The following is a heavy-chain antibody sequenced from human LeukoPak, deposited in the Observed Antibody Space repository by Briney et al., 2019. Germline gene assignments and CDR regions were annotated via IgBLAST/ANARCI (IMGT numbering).Heavy chain of an antibody. CDR1: GFTFSHFG. J-gene: IGHJ4*02. Sequence: PGRSLRLSCAASGFTFSHFGMHWVRQAPGKGLEWVAVIWNDGSNECYADSVKGRFTISRDNSKNTVSLQMNSLRDEDTAVYYCAKDAQRGLDYSNSLEYWGQGTLVTVSS. CDR3: AKDAQRGLDYSNSLEY. D-gene: IGHD4-11*01. V-gene: IGHV3-33*06. CDR2: IWNDGSNE.